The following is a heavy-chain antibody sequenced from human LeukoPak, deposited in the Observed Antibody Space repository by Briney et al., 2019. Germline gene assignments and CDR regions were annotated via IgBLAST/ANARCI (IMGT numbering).Heavy chain of an antibody. CDR1: GFTFSNAW. J-gene: IGHJ4*02. V-gene: IGHV3-15*01. D-gene: IGHD3-10*01. CDR3: TSVWFGILYYFDY. Sequence: GGSLRLSCAASGFTFSNAWMSWVRQAPGKGLEWVGRIKSKTDGGTTDYAAPVKGRFTISRDDSKNTLYLRMNSLKTEDTAVYYCTSVWFGILYYFDYWGQGTLVTVSS. CDR2: IKSKTDGGTT.